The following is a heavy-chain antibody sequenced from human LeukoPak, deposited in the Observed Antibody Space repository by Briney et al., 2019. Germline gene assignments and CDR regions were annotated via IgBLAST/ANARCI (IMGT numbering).Heavy chain of an antibody. CDR3: ARSPRRGHSYRFDY. CDR2: ISYDGSNK. V-gene: IGHV3-30-3*01. D-gene: IGHD5-18*01. Sequence: GGSLRLSCAASGFTFSSYAMHWVRQAPGKGLEWVAVISYDGSNKYYADSVKGRFTISRDNSKNTLYLQMNSLRAEDTAVYYCARSPRRGHSYRFDYWGQGTLVTVSS. CDR1: GFTFSSYA. J-gene: IGHJ4*02.